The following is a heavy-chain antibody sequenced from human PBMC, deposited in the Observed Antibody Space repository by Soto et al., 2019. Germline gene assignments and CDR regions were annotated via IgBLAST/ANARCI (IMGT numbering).Heavy chain of an antibody. CDR1: WITFYSFG. CDR2: SSATGAGT. V-gene: IGHV3-23*01. D-gene: IGHD1-7*01. CDR3: AKDRRAGGNYGFYSDF. Sequence: GLLRPPWSASWITFYSFGLTWVRQAPRKGLEWVSFSSATGAGTYYADSVKGRFTISRDNSKNTLYLQMTSLRADDTAVYYCAKDRRAGGNYGFYSDFWGQGALVTVSS. J-gene: IGHJ4*02.